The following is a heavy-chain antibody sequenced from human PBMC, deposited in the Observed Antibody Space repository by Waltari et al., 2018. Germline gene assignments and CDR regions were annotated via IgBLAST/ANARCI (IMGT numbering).Heavy chain of an antibody. CDR3: ARINRLRNWYFDL. V-gene: IGHV3-74*01. J-gene: IGHJ2*01. CDR2: TKSGGGST. Sequence: EVQLVESGGGLVQPGGSLRLSCAASGFTFSSYWMHWVRQPPGKGVVGVSRTKSGGGSTSYADSVEGRITISRDNAKSTGYLQINRLGAEDTAVYYCARINRLRNWYFDLWGRGTLVTGSS. CDR1: GFTFSSYW. D-gene: IGHD2-21*01.